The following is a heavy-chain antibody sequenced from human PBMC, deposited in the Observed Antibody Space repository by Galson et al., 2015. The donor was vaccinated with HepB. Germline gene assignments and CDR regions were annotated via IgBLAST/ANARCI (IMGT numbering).Heavy chain of an antibody. CDR3: ATSLTYYDILTGLDY. Sequence: SLRLSCAASGFTFSSYAMSWVRQAPGKGLEWVSAISGSGGSTYYADSVKGRFTISRDNSKSTLYLQMNSLRAEDTAVYYCATSLTYYDILTGLDYWGQGTLVTVSS. D-gene: IGHD3-9*01. V-gene: IGHV3-23*01. CDR2: ISGSGGST. CDR1: GFTFSSYA. J-gene: IGHJ4*02.